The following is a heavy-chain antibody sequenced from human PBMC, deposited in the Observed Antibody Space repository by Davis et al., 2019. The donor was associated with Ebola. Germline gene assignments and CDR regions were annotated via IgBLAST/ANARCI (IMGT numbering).Heavy chain of an antibody. V-gene: IGHV3-53*01. CDR2: IYSGGST. Sequence: GALKISCAASGFTVSGNYMSWVRQAPGKGLEWVSVIYSGGSTNYADSVKGRFTISRDNAKNSLYLQMNSLRAEDTALYRCARSRGTYFDYWGQGTLVTVSS. D-gene: IGHD5-24*01. CDR3: ARSRGTYFDY. J-gene: IGHJ4*02. CDR1: GFTVSGNY.